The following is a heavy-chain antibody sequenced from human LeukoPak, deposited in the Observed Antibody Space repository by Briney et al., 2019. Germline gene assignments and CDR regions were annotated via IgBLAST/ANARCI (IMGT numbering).Heavy chain of an antibody. V-gene: IGHV1-24*01. CDR2: FDPEDGET. Sequence: GASVKVSCKVSGYTLTELSMHWVRQAPGKGLEWMGGFDPEDGETIYAQKFQARVTMTEDTSTDTAYMELSSLRSEDTAVYYCATDGTWFGELYGMDVWGQGTTVTVSS. J-gene: IGHJ6*02. CDR1: GYTLTELS. CDR3: ATDGTWFGELYGMDV. D-gene: IGHD3-10*01.